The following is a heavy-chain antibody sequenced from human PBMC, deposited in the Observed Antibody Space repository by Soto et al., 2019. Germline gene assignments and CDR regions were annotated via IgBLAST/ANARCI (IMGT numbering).Heavy chain of an antibody. V-gene: IGHV4-61*01. Sequence: SETLSLTCTVSGGSVSSGSYYWSWIRQPPGKGLEWIGYIYYSGSTNYNPSLKSRVTISVDTSKNQFSLKLSSVTAADTAVYYCARESFLEVDPDYYYYGMDVWGQGTTVTVSS. CDR1: GGSVSSGSYY. J-gene: IGHJ6*02. D-gene: IGHD2-15*01. CDR2: IYYSGST. CDR3: ARESFLEVDPDYYYYGMDV.